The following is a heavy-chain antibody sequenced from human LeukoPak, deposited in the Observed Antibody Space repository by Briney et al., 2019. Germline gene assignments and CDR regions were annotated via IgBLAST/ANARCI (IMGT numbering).Heavy chain of an antibody. Sequence: ASVKVSCKASGYTFTGYYMHWVRQAPGQGLEWMGWINPNSGGTNYAQKFQGRVTMTRDTSISTAYMELSRPRSDDTAVYYCARDWVSTPQLDYWGQGTLVTVSS. V-gene: IGHV1-2*02. J-gene: IGHJ4*02. D-gene: IGHD5/OR15-5a*01. CDR3: ARDWVSTPQLDY. CDR2: INPNSGGT. CDR1: GYTFTGYY.